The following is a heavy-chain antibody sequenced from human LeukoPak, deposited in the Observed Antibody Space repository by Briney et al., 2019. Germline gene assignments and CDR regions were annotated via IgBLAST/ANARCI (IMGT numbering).Heavy chain of an antibody. CDR3: ARDGGVVVPAALDY. Sequence: PGRSLRLSCAASGFPFSSYAMHWVRQAPGKGLEWVAVISYDGSNKYYADSVKGRFTISRDNSKNTLYLQMNSLRAEDTAVYYCARDGGVVVPAALDYWGQGTLVTVSS. J-gene: IGHJ4*02. V-gene: IGHV3-30-3*01. CDR1: GFPFSSYA. D-gene: IGHD2-2*01. CDR2: ISYDGSNK.